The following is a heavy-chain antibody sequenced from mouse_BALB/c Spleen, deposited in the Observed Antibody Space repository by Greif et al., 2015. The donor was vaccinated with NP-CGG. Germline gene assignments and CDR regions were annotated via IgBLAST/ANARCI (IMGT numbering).Heavy chain of an antibody. J-gene: IGHJ4*01. Sequence: QVQLQQSGAELVKPGASVKLSCKASGYTFTSYWMHWVKQRPGQGLEWIGEIDASDSYTNYNQKFKGKATLTVDKSSSTAYMQLSSLTSEGSAVYYCARKDNRGYAMDYWGQGSSVTVSS. V-gene: IGHV1-69*02. CDR3: ARKDNRGYAMDY. D-gene: IGHD1-3*01. CDR2: IDASDSYT. CDR1: GYTFTSYW.